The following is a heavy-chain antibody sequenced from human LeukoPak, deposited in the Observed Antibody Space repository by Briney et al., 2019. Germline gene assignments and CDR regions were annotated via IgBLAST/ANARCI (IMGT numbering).Heavy chain of an antibody. CDR3: ASSRRVLDGMDV. CDR2: IYHSGST. D-gene: IGHD4/OR15-4a*01. Sequence: SQTLSLTCAVSGGSISSGGYSWSWIRQPPGKGLEWIGYIYHSGSTYYNPSLKSRVTISVDRSKNQFSLKLSSVTAAATAVYYCASSRRVLDGMDVWGQGTTVTVSS. CDR1: GGSISSGGYS. J-gene: IGHJ6*02. V-gene: IGHV4-30-2*01.